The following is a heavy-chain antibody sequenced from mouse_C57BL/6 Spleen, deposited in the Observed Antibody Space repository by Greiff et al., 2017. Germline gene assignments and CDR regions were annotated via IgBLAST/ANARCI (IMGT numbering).Heavy chain of an antibody. CDR2: IHPNSGST. Sequence: VKLQQPGAELVKPGASVKLSCKASGYTFTSYWMHWVKQRPGQGLEWIGMIHPNSGSTNYNEKFKSKATLTVDKSSSTAYMQLSSLTSEDSAVYYCARWTAGTYYFDYWGQGTTLTVAS. J-gene: IGHJ2*01. CDR3: ARWTAGTYYFDY. CDR1: GYTFTSYW. V-gene: IGHV1-64*01. D-gene: IGHD4-1*01.